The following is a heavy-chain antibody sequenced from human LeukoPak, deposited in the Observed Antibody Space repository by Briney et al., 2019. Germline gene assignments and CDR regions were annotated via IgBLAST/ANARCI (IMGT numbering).Heavy chain of an antibody. V-gene: IGHV3-30*04. CDR3: ARDKVQGSEWGSNFDY. Sequence: PGRSLRLSCAASGFTFSSYAMHWVRQAPGKGLEWVAVISYDGSNKYYADSVKGRLTISRDNSKNTLYLQMNSLRAEDTAVYYCARDKVQGSEWGSNFDYWGQGTLVTVSS. CDR2: ISYDGSNK. CDR1: GFTFSSYA. J-gene: IGHJ4*02. D-gene: IGHD2-15*01.